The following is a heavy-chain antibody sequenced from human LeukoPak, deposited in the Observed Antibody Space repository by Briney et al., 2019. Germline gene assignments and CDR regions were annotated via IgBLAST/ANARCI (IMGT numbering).Heavy chain of an antibody. CDR1: GFTFSSYS. J-gene: IGHJ6*03. D-gene: IGHD6-19*01. Sequence: GGSLRLSCAASGFTFSSYSMNWVRQAPGKGLEWVSYISSSSSTIYYADSVKGRFTISRDNAKNSLYLQMNSLRAEDTAVYYCARDLGSSGSYYYYYMDVWGKGTTVTVSS. CDR2: ISSSSSTI. V-gene: IGHV3-48*01. CDR3: ARDLGSSGSYYYYYMDV.